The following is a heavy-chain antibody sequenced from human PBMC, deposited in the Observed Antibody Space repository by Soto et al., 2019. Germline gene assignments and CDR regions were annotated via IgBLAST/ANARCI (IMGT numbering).Heavy chain of an antibody. D-gene: IGHD3-16*01. CDR2: IIPIVGTP. J-gene: IGHJ3*02. CDR3: ARDSRLWGSTGWKREKLFDI. CDR1: GGNFNTYP. Sequence: QVQLEQSGAEVKRPGSSVKVSCKTSGGNFNTYPISWVRQAPGHRLEWMGKIIPIVGTPDYAQKFQGRVTMKADEATVTVYMELRSLKSDASAVYYCARDSRLWGSTGWKREKLFDIWGQGTMVTVS. V-gene: IGHV1-69*18.